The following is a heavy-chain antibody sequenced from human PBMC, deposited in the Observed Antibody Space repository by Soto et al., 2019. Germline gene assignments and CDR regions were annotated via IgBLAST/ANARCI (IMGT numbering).Heavy chain of an antibody. J-gene: IGHJ4*02. V-gene: IGHV3-11*06. CDR1: KVSLSDYY. CDR3: AGKEWEPSGDYYFDS. CDR2: ISSSGSYT. D-gene: IGHD1-26*01. Sequence: QVQLVESGGGLVNPGGSLRLSCAAAKVSLSDYYMSWIRQAPGKGLEWVSYISSSGSYTNYADSVKGRFTVSRDNARSLIYLQMNSLTAEDTAVYYCAGKEWEPSGDYYFDSWGQGTLVTVSS.